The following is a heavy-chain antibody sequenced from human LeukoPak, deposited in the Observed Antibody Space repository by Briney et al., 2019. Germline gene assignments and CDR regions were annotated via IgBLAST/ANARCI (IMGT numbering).Heavy chain of an antibody. CDR1: GYTLTDYY. J-gene: IGHJ1*01. Sequence: GASVKVSCKTSGYTLTDYYIHWVRPAPGQGLEWMGWINCKSGGTKYAPKFDGRVTMSRATSINTAFMELTSLTADDTALYYCARGGSVVHPPEYTHHWGQGTLVTVSS. CDR2: INCKSGGT. V-gene: IGHV1-2*02. CDR3: ARGGSVVHPPEYTHH. D-gene: IGHD1-26*01.